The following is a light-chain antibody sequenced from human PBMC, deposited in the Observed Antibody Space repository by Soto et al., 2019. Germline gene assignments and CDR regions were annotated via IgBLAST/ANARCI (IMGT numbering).Light chain of an antibody. CDR1: SSNIGTNA. J-gene: IGLJ1*01. Sequence: HSVLTQPPSASGAPGQRVTIACSGGSSNIGTNAVNWYQQLPGTAPKLLIYNNNQRPSGVPDRFSGSKSGTSASLAISGLQSEDEADYYCAAWDDSLNGYVFGTGTXVTVL. CDR2: NNN. CDR3: AAWDDSLNGYV. V-gene: IGLV1-44*01.